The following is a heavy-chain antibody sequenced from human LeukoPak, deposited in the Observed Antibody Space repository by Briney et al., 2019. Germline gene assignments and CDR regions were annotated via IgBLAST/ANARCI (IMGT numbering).Heavy chain of an antibody. CDR1: GFTFSNVW. CDR2: IRRKTDGETT. D-gene: IGHD2-21*02. V-gene: IGHV3-15*01. Sequence: PGGSLRLSCAASGFTFSNVWMSWVRQVPGKGLEWVGRIRRKTDGETTDHAAPVKGRFTISRDDSKNTLYLQMNSLKTEDTAVYYCTTRYCGGDCYSTYYFDYWGQGTLVTVSS. J-gene: IGHJ4*02. CDR3: TTRYCGGDCYSTYYFDY.